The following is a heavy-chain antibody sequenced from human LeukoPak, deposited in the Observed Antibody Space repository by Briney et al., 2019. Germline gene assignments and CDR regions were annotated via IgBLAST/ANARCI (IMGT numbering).Heavy chain of an antibody. J-gene: IGHJ5*02. CDR1: GGSISSSSYY. D-gene: IGHD2-2*01. CDR2: IYYSGST. V-gene: IGHV4-39*07. Sequence: SETLSLTCTVSGGSISSSSYYWGWIRQPPGKGLEWIGSIYYSGSTYYNPSLKSRVTLSVDTSKNQFSLNLSSVTAADTAVYYCARATYQVVSRWFDPWGQGTLVTVSS. CDR3: ARATYQVVSRWFDP.